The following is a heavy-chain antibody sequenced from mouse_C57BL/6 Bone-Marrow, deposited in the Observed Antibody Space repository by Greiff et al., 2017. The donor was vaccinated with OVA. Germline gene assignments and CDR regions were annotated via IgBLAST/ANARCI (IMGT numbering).Heavy chain of an antibody. CDR1: GFSLTSYA. CDR3: ARNEGGSNLYWYFDV. CDR2: IWTGGGT. Sequence: VMLVESGPGLVAPSQSLSITCTVSGFSLTSYAISWVRQPPGKGLEWLGVIWTGGGTNYNSALKSRLSISKDNSKSQVFFKMIRLQTDDTASYYCARNEGGSNLYWYFDVWGTGTTVTVSS. D-gene: IGHD1-1*02. V-gene: IGHV2-9-1*01. J-gene: IGHJ1*03.